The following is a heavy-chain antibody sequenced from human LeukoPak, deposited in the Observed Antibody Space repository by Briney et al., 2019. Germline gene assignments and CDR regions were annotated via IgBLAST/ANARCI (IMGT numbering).Heavy chain of an antibody. Sequence: SETLSLTCTVSGGSVSSYYWSWIRQPPGKGLEWTGYIYYSGSTNYNPSLKSRVTISVDTSKNQFSLKLSSVTAADTAVYYCARYTAMGTTNFDYWGQGTLVTVSS. V-gene: IGHV4-59*08. D-gene: IGHD5-18*01. CDR2: IYYSGST. CDR3: ARYTAMGTTNFDY. CDR1: GGSVSSYY. J-gene: IGHJ4*02.